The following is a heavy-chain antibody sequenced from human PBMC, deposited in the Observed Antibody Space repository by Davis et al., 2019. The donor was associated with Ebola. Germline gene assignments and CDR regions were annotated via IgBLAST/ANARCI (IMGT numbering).Heavy chain of an antibody. D-gene: IGHD3/OR15-3a*01. CDR2: MSGSAGNT. V-gene: IGHV3-23*01. Sequence: PGGSLRLSCAGSGFTFSTYAMTWVRQAPGKGLEWVSAMSGSAGNTYYADSVKGRFTISRDNSKNTLYLQMNSLRAEDTAVYYCAKSQFWTPYYFDYWGQGTLVTVSS. CDR3: AKSQFWTPYYFDY. J-gene: IGHJ4*02. CDR1: GFTFSTYA.